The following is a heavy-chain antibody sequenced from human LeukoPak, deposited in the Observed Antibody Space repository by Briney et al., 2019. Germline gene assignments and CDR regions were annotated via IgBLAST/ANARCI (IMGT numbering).Heavy chain of an antibody. Sequence: GGSLRLSCAASGVTVGSNYMSWVRQAPGKGLEWVSVIYSGDNAYYANSVKGRFTISRDNSKNTLNLQMNGLRAEDAAVYYCARDRGAGYCSGGGCYSAVFDLWGQGTMVTVSS. J-gene: IGHJ3*01. D-gene: IGHD2-15*01. CDR3: ARDRGAGYCSGGGCYSAVFDL. CDR1: GVTVGSNY. CDR2: IYSGDNA. V-gene: IGHV3-53*01.